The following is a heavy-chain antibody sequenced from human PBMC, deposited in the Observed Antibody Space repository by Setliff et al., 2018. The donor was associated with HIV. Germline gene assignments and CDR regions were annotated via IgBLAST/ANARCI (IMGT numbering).Heavy chain of an antibody. D-gene: IGHD3-3*01. CDR2: SYYSGST. J-gene: IGHJ5*02. V-gene: IGHV4-39*07. CDR3: ARVYYNLWSSYFWEHVQLDP. Sequence: PSETLSLTCTVSGGSIGSSSYYWGWIRQPPGKGLEWIGSSYYSGSTDHNPSLKRRVSISLDTSKNQFSLRLNSATAADTAVYYCARVYYNLWSSYFWEHVQLDPWSQGTQGTVS. CDR1: GGSIGSSSYY.